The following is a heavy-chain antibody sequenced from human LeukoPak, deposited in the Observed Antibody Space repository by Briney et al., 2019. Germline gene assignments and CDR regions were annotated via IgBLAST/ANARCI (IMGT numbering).Heavy chain of an antibody. J-gene: IGHJ4*02. CDR1: GGSIKSYY. Sequence: PSETLSLTCTVSGGSIKSYYWSWIRQPPGKRLEWIGYIDNSGSANRNPSLKSRVTISADTSKNQFFLKLSSVTAADTALYYCANDDDSSGYYYSWTYWGQGTLVTVSS. CDR3: ANDDDSSGYYYSWTY. D-gene: IGHD3-22*01. V-gene: IGHV4-59*08. CDR2: IDNSGSA.